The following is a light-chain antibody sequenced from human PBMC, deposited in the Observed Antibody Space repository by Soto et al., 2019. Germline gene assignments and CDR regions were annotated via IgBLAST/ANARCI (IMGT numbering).Light chain of an antibody. CDR2: DAS. V-gene: IGKV3-11*01. J-gene: IGKJ5*01. CDR3: QHRMNWPLT. CDR1: QSVSSY. Sequence: EILLTQSPATLSMSPGERATLSCRASQSVSSYWYQQKPGQAPGLLIYDASNRATGIPARFSGSGSETDFTLTISSLEPEDFAVYYCQHRMNWPLTFGQGTRLEIK.